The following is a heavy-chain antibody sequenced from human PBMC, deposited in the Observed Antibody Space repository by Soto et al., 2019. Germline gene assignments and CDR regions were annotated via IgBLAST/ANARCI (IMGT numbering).Heavy chain of an antibody. CDR1: GGSFIGYY. J-gene: IGHJ6*03. D-gene: IGHD4-4*01. Sequence: SETLSLTCAVYGGSFIGYYWSWIRQPPGKGLEWIGEINHSGSTNYNPSLKSRVTISVDTSKNQFSLKLSSVTAADTAVYYCAIPTVGDYMDVWGKGTTVTVSS. V-gene: IGHV4-34*01. CDR2: INHSGST. CDR3: AIPTVGDYMDV.